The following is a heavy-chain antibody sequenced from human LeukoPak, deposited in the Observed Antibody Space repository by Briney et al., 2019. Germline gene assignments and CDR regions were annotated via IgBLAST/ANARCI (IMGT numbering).Heavy chain of an antibody. J-gene: IGHJ3*02. V-gene: IGHV3-74*01. CDR3: ARYCSGGSCYSPYTFDI. Sequence: QPGGSLRLSCAASGFTFSSYWMHWVRQAPGKGLVWVSRINSDASITNYADSVQGRFTISRDNAKNTLYLQMSSLRVEDTAVYYCARYCSGGSCYSPYTFDIWGQGTMVTVSS. D-gene: IGHD2-15*01. CDR1: GFTFSSYW. CDR2: INSDASIT.